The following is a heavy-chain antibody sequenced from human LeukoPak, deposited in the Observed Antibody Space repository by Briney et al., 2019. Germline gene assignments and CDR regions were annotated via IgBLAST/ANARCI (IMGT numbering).Heavy chain of an antibody. CDR2: IWYDGSNK. Sequence: GRSLRLSCAASGFTFSSYGMHWVRQAPGKGLEWVAVIWYDGSNKYYADSVKGRFTISRDNSKNTLYLQMNSLRAEDTAVYYCARGRNRGVVDYWGQGTLVTVSS. D-gene: IGHD3-16*01. J-gene: IGHJ4*02. CDR3: ARGRNRGVVDY. V-gene: IGHV3-33*01. CDR1: GFTFSSYG.